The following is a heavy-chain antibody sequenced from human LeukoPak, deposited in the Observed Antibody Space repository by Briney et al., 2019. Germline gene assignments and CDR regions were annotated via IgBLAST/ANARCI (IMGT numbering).Heavy chain of an antibody. CDR3: ARVAQYYDFWSGPHIWVYFDY. V-gene: IGHV4-59*01. Sequence: SETLSLTCTVSGGSISSYYWSWIRQPPGKGLDWIGYIYYSGSTNYNPSLKSRVTISVDTSKNQFSLKLSSVTAADTAVYYCARVAQYYDFWSGPHIWVYFDYWGQGTLVTVSS. J-gene: IGHJ4*02. CDR2: IYYSGST. CDR1: GGSISSYY. D-gene: IGHD3-3*01.